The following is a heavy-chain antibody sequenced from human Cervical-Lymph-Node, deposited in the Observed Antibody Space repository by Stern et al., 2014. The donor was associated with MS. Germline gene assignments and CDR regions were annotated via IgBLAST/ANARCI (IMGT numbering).Heavy chain of an antibody. CDR2: VDPEDGET. D-gene: IGHD2-2*02. CDR3: ATDQRGSLLYRRVYGMDV. J-gene: IGHJ6*02. Sequence: EVQLVQSGAEVKKPGATVKISCKVSGYTFTDYYMHWVQQAPGKGLEWMGLVDPEDGETIYAEKFQGRVTITADTSTDTAYMELSSLRSEDTAVYYCATDQRGSLLYRRVYGMDVWGQGTTVTVSS. V-gene: IGHV1-69-2*01. CDR1: GYTFTDYY.